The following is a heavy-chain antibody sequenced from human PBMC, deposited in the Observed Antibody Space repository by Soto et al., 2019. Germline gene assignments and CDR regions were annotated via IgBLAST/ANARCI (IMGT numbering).Heavy chain of an antibody. CDR3: ATSVGIAPTGEDGMDV. CDR1: GGTFSIYG. J-gene: IGHJ6*02. Sequence: QVQLVQAGAEVKKTGSSVKVSCKASGGTFSIYGFSWVRQAPGQGPEWIGGIIPILTTPNYAQKFQGRVTIVADESTTTGYTELSSLKFEDTAVYYCATSVGIAPTGEDGMDVWGQGTSVTVSS. CDR2: IIPILTTP. V-gene: IGHV1-69*01. D-gene: IGHD2-8*02.